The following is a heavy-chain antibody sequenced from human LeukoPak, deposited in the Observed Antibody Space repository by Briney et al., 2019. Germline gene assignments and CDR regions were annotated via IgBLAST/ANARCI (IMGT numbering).Heavy chain of an antibody. CDR2: IYHSGST. Sequence: SETLSLTCAVSGYSISSGYYWGWIRQPPGKGLEWIGSIYHSGSTYYNPSLKSRVTISVDTSKNQFSLKLSSVTAADTAVYYCARDRDSSGWTVAFDIWGQGTMVTVSS. J-gene: IGHJ3*02. D-gene: IGHD6-19*01. V-gene: IGHV4-38-2*02. CDR3: ARDRDSSGWTVAFDI. CDR1: GYSISSGYY.